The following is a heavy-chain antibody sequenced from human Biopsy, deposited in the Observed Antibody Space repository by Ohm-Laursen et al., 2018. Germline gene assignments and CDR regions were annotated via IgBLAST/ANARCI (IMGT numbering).Heavy chain of an antibody. CDR2: INPNNDNT. D-gene: IGHD3-22*01. V-gene: IGHV1-46*01. J-gene: IGHJ4*02. CDR1: GYTFTSYY. CDR3: ARGPRGLVVITTTALYFDY. Sequence: ASVKVSCKTSGYTFTSYYLHWVRQAPGQGLEWMGRINPNNDNTAYAQKFQGRITMTKDTSTSTVYMDLSSLTFGDSAVYYCARGPRGLVVITTTALYFDYWGQGNLVTVSS.